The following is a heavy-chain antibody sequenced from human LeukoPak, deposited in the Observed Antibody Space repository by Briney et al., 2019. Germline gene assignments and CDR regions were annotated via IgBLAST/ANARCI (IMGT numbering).Heavy chain of an antibody. D-gene: IGHD3-3*01. J-gene: IGHJ5*02. Sequence: APVKVSCKASGYTFTGHYIHWVRQAPGQGLEWMGRIIPNSGGTKYAKKFQGRVTMTRDTSISTAYMELSRLGSDDTAVYYCARERTISANWFDPWGQGTLVTVSS. V-gene: IGHV1-2*06. CDR1: GYTFTGHY. CDR3: ARERTISANWFDP. CDR2: IIPNSGGT.